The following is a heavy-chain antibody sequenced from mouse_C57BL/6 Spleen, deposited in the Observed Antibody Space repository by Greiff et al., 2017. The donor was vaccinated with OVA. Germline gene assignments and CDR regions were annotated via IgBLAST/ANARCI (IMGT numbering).Heavy chain of an antibody. Sequence: VQLQQPGAELVKPGASVKLSCKASGYTFTSYWMHWVKQRPGQGLEWIGMIHPNSGSTNYNEKFKSKATLTVDKSSSTAYMQLSSLTSEDSAVYYCARWDYDYDRFAYWGQGTLVTVSA. CDR2: IHPNSGST. V-gene: IGHV1-64*01. D-gene: IGHD2-4*01. CDR1: GYTFTSYW. CDR3: ARWDYDYDRFAY. J-gene: IGHJ3*01.